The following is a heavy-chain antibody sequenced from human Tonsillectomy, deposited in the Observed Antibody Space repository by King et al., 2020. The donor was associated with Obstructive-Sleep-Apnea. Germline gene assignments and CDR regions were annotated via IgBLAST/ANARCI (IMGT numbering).Heavy chain of an antibody. CDR3: ARDYCSGGSCYRGLGY. J-gene: IGHJ4*02. Sequence: VQLQQWGAGLLKPSETLSLTCAVYGGSFSGYYWSWIRQPPGKGLEWIGEINHSGSTNYNPSLKSRVTISVDTSKNQFSLKLSSVTAADTAVYYCARDYCSGGSCYRGLGYWGQGTLVTVS. V-gene: IGHV4-34*01. CDR2: INHSGST. CDR1: GGSFSGYY. D-gene: IGHD2-15*01.